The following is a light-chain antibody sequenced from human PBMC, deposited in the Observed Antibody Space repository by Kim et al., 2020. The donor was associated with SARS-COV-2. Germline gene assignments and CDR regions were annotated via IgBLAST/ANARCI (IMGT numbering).Light chain of an antibody. V-gene: IGKV3-11*01. CDR3: QQRDSWPPFT. CDR1: QNINNY. Sequence: EIVLTQSPATLSLSPGERVTLSCRASQNINNYLAYQHKVGQPPRLLIYDASYRATGIPARFSGSGSGTDFTLTISSLEPEDFAVYYCQQRDSWPPFTFGQGTRLEIK. J-gene: IGKJ5*01. CDR2: DAS.